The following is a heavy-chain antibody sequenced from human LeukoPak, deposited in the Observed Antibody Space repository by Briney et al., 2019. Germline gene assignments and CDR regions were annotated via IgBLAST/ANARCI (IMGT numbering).Heavy chain of an antibody. CDR3: VRGIGNYYDSGASNS. J-gene: IGHJ5*02. CDR1: GFTLRRYD. D-gene: IGHD3-10*01. CDR2: IGSAGDT. Sequence: PGGSLRLSCATSGFTLRRYDMHWVRQATGKGLEWVSAIGSAGDTYYPGSVKGRFTMSRDDAKSTSYLQMNSLRAGDTAVYYCVRGIGNYYDSGASNSWGQGTLVTVSS. V-gene: IGHV3-13*04.